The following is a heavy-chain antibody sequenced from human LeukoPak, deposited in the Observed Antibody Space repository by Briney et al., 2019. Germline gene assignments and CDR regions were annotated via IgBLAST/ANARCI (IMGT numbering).Heavy chain of an antibody. CDR2: ISAYNGNT. D-gene: IGHD5-18*01. V-gene: IGHV1-18*01. CDR3: ARGEGIQLWSHHFDY. Sequence: ASVKVSCKASGYTFTSYGTSWVRQAPGQGLEWMGWISAYNGNTNYAQKLQGRVTMTTDTSTSTAYMELRSLRSDDTAVYYCARGEGIQLWSHHFDYWGQGTLVTVSS. J-gene: IGHJ4*02. CDR1: GYTFTSYG.